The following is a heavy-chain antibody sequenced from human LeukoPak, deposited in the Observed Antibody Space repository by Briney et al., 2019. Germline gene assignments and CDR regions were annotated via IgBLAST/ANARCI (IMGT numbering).Heavy chain of an antibody. CDR3: AREPSQLPEVYDAFDI. V-gene: IGHV4-61*02. CDR2: IYTSGST. Sequence: SQTLSLTCTVSGGSISSGSYYWSWIRQPAGKGLEWIGRIYTSGSTNYNPSLKSRVTISVDTSKNQFSLKLSSVTAADTAVYYCAREPSQLPEVYDAFDIWGQGTMVTVSS. CDR1: GGSISSGSYY. D-gene: IGHD2-2*01. J-gene: IGHJ3*02.